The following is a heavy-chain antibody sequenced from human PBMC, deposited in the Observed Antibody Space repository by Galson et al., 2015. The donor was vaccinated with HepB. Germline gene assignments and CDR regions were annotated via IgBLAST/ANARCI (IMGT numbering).Heavy chain of an antibody. Sequence: SLRLSCAASGFTFSSYEMNWVRQAPGKGLEWVSYISSSGSTIDYADSVKGRFTISRDNAKNSLYLQMNSLRAEDTAVYYCARDSFRGKLFFDYWGQGTLVTVSS. D-gene: IGHD3-16*01. CDR2: ISSSGSTI. J-gene: IGHJ4*02. CDR3: ARDSFRGKLFFDY. V-gene: IGHV3-48*03. CDR1: GFTFSSYE.